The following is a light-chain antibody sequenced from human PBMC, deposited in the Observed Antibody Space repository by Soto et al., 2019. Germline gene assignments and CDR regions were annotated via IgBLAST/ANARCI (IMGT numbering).Light chain of an antibody. CDR1: QSISSW. CDR2: DAS. J-gene: IGKJ4*01. Sequence: DIQMTHSPSTLSASVLYRVTITCRASQSISSWLAWYQQKPGKAPKLLIYDASSLESGVPSRFSGSGSGTEFTLTISSLQPEDVATYYCQKYNSAPLTFGGGTKVDNK. V-gene: IGKV1-5*01. CDR3: QKYNSAPLT.